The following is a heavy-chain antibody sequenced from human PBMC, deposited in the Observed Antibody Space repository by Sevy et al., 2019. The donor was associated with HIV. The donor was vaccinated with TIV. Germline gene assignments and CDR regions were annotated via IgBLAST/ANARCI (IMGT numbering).Heavy chain of an antibody. D-gene: IGHD3-10*01. J-gene: IGHJ6*02. CDR1: GYTFSSNG. CDR2: IRDYKGYT. CDR3: AREGYYYRSGTYRPPNYYGMDV. Sequence: ASVKVSCKASGYTFSSNGISWVRQAPGQGLEWRGWIRDYKGYTNYAHKFQGRVTMSTETSTRTAYMELRSLRSDDTAVYFCAREGYYYRSGTYRPPNYYGMDVWGQGTAVTVSS. V-gene: IGHV1-18*01.